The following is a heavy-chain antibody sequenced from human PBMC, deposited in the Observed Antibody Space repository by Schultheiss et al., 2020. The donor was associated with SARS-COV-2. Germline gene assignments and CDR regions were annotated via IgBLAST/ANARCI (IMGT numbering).Heavy chain of an antibody. CDR2: IYYSGST. Sequence: SETLSLTCTVSGGSISSYYWSWIRQPPGKGLEWIGYIYYSGSTNYNPSLKSRVTISVDTSKNQFSLKLSSVTAADTAVYYCARRPPPRITIFGVVTYYGMDVWGQGTTVTVSS. V-gene: IGHV4-59*08. CDR1: GGSISSYY. D-gene: IGHD3-3*01. J-gene: IGHJ6*02. CDR3: ARRPPPRITIFGVVTYYGMDV.